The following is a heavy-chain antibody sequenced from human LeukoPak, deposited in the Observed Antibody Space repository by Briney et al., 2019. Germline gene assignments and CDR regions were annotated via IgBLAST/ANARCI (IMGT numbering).Heavy chain of an antibody. CDR3: ARARYYDILTGYYRAYYFDY. CDR1: GGSISSGSYY. V-gene: IGHV4-61*02. CDR2: IYTSGST. J-gene: IGHJ4*02. Sequence: SETLSLTCTVSGGSISSGSYYWSWIRQPAGKGLEWIGRIYTSGSTNYNPSLKSRVTISVDTSKNQFSLKLSSVTAADTAVYYCARARYYDILTGYYRAYYFDYWGQGTLVTVSS. D-gene: IGHD3-9*01.